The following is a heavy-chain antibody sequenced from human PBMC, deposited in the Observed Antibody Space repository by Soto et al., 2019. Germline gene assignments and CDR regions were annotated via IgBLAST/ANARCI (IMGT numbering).Heavy chain of an antibody. J-gene: IGHJ3*02. D-gene: IGHD3-22*01. CDR1: GYTFTSYG. Sequence: ASVKVSCKASGYTFTSYGISWVRQAPGQGLEWMGWISAYNGNTNYAQKLQGRVTMTTDTSTSTAYMELRSLRSDDTAVYYCAREGYYDSSCYQLDNDFDIWGQGTMVTVSS. CDR2: ISAYNGNT. V-gene: IGHV1-18*01. CDR3: AREGYYDSSCYQLDNDFDI.